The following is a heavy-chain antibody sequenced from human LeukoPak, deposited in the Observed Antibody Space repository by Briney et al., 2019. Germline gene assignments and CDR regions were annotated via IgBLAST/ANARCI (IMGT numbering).Heavy chain of an antibody. CDR3: ARGNRIAAAGTVDY. Sequence: PSGTLSLTCTVSGGSISSGGYYWSWIRQHPGKGLEWIGYIYYSGSTYYNPSLKSRVTISVDTSKNQFSLKLSSVTAADTAVYYCARGNRIAAAGTVDYWGQGTLVAVSS. V-gene: IGHV4-31*03. J-gene: IGHJ4*02. D-gene: IGHD6-13*01. CDR2: IYYSGST. CDR1: GGSISSGGYY.